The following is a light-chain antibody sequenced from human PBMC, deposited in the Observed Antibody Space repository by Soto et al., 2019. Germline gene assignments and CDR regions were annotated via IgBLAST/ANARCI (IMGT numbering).Light chain of an antibody. CDR2: GAS. CDR1: QSVAGSS. Sequence: EIMLTQSPGTLSLSSGDRATLSCRASQSVAGSSLAWYQQKPAQAPRLLIYGASNRAPGIPARFSGSGSGTDFSLIINGLEPEDFAVYFCQQYGSSHLTFGGGTKVDIK. V-gene: IGKV3-20*01. CDR3: QQYGSSHLT. J-gene: IGKJ4*01.